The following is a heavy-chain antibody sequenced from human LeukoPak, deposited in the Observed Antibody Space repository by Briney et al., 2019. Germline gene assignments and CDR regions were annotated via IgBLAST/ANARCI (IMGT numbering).Heavy chain of an antibody. CDR3: AKDLPYSSGWQTGDY. D-gene: IGHD6-19*01. V-gene: IGHV1-2*02. CDR2: IKPNSGDT. Sequence: AASVKVSCKASGYTFTDYFMHWVRQAPGQGLEWMGWIKPNSGDTNYAQKFQGSVTMTRDTSITTAYMELSRLRSADTAVYYCAKDLPYSSGWQTGDYWGQGTLVTVSS. CDR1: GYTFTDYF. J-gene: IGHJ4*02.